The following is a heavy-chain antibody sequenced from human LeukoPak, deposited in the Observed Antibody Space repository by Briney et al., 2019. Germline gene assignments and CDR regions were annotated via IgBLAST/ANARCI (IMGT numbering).Heavy chain of an antibody. V-gene: IGHV4-34*01. Sequence: PSETLSLTCAVYGGSFSGYYWSWIRQPPGKGLEWIGEINHSGSTNYNPSLKSRVTISVDTSKNQFSLKLSSVTAADTAVYYCARGRYSYGYVPYYFDYWGQGTLATVSS. J-gene: IGHJ4*02. CDR2: INHSGST. D-gene: IGHD5-18*01. CDR1: GGSFSGYY. CDR3: ARGRYSYGYVPYYFDY.